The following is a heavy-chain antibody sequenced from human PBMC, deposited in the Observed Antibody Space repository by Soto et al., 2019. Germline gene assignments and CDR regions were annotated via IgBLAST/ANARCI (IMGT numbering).Heavy chain of an antibody. CDR2: IYWNDDK. V-gene: IGHV2-5*01. Sequence: QITLKESGPPLVEPTQTLTLTCTYSGFSLRTTGVGVGWIRQPPGKALEWLGIIYWNDDKRYSPSLKNRFTLTRDISKSQVVLTMTNMDPVDTAPYYCAHTWGLPVAYWGQGTLVIVSS. J-gene: IGHJ4*02. CDR1: GFSLRTTGVG. CDR3: AHTWGLPVAY. D-gene: IGHD3-16*01.